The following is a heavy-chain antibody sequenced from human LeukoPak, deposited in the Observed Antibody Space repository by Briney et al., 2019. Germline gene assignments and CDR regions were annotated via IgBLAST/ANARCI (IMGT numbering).Heavy chain of an antibody. CDR1: GSTFRSYA. D-gene: IGHD6-13*01. CDR2: ISYDGGKE. Sequence: PGGSLRLSCTASGSTFRSYALNWVRQAPGKGLEWVALISYDGGKEYCADSVKGRFTISRDNSKNTLYLQMNSLRAEDTAVYYCARGLREYSSSWYREVTGFDYWGQGTLVTVSS. CDR3: ARGLREYSSSWYREVTGFDY. J-gene: IGHJ4*02. V-gene: IGHV3-30*14.